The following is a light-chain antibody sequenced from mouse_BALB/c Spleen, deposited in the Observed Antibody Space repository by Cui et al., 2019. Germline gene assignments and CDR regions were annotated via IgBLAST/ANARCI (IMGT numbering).Light chain of an antibody. CDR2: DAT. V-gene: IGKV12-46*01. Sequence: DIQLTQSPASLSVSVGEPVTIPCPASENIYSNLAWYQQKQGKSPQNLVYDATNLADGVPSRFSGSGAGTQYSLKTNSLQYEDFGGYYCQHLWGSLMYTFGGGTKLEIK. CDR1: ENIYSN. J-gene: IGKJ2*01. CDR3: QHLWGSLMYT.